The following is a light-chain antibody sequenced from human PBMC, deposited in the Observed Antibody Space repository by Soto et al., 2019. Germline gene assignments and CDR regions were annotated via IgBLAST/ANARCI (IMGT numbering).Light chain of an antibody. J-gene: IGKJ5*01. Sequence: EIVLTQSPAPLSLSPGERATLSCRSSQSITTYLAWYQQKPGQAPRLLIYGASSRATGIPDRFSGSGSGTDFTLTISRLEPEDFAVYYCQQYGSSPSITFGQGTRLEIK. CDR1: QSITTY. CDR3: QQYGSSPSIT. CDR2: GAS. V-gene: IGKV3-20*01.